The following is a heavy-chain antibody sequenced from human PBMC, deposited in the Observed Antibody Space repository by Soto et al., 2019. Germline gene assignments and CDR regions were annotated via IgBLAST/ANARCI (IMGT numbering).Heavy chain of an antibody. J-gene: IGHJ6*02. CDR1: GFTFNSYT. CDR3: ARDARYDFWSGYYRDYGMDV. D-gene: IGHD3-3*01. V-gene: IGHV3-21*01. Sequence: GGSLRLSCAASGFTFNSYTMNWVRQAPGKGLEWVSSISSSSSYIYYADSVKGRFTISRDKAKKSLYLQMNSLRAGDTAVYYCARDARYDFWSGYYRDYGMDVWGQGTTVTVSS. CDR2: ISSSSSYI.